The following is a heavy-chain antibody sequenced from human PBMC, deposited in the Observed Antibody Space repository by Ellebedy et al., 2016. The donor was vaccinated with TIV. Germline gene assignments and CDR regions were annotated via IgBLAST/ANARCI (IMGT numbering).Heavy chain of an antibody. CDR2: IKGDGSST. Sequence: GASLKISCAASGFTFSSKWKHLVRQAPGRGLVWVSRIKGDGSSTSYADSVKGRFTISRDNAKNTLYLQMSSLRVEDTAVYYCASETLLSGPCRAGSCYHDYWGQGTLVTVSS. J-gene: IGHJ4*02. CDR3: ASETLLSGPCRAGSCYHDY. D-gene: IGHD2-15*01. V-gene: IGHV3-74*01. CDR1: GFTFSSKW.